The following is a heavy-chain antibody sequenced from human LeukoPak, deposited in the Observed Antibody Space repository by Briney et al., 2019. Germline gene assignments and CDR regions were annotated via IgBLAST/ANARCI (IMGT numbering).Heavy chain of an antibody. J-gene: IGHJ4*02. Sequence: PGRSLRLSCAASRFTLSNYVMHWVRQAPGKGLEWVAVISYDGSDKYYADSVKGRFTISRDNSKNTLYLQMNSLRAEDTAVYYCAKDPRRYSRTGGYFDYWGQGTLVTVSS. CDR1: RFTLSNYV. CDR3: AKDPRRYSRTGGYFDY. CDR2: ISYDGSDK. V-gene: IGHV3-30*18. D-gene: IGHD6-13*01.